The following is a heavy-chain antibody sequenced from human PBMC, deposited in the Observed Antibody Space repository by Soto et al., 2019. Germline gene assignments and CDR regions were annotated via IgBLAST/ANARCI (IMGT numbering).Heavy chain of an antibody. J-gene: IGHJ1*01. CDR1: GGTFSSYA. V-gene: IGHV1-69*12. D-gene: IGHD1-26*01. CDR3: ARDSAHAYSGSYYNFQH. CDR2: IIPIFGTA. Sequence: QVQLVQSGAEVKKPGSSVKVSCKASGGTFSSYAISWVRQAPGQGLEWMGGIIPIFGTANYAQKFQGRVTITADESTSTAYMELSSLRSEDTAVYYWARDSAHAYSGSYYNFQHWGQGTLVTVSS.